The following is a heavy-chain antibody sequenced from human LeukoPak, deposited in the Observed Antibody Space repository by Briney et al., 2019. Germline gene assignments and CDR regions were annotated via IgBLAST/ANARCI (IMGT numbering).Heavy chain of an antibody. Sequence: GGSLRLSCAASGFTFSSYSMNWVRQAPGKGLEWVSSISSSSSYIYYADSVKDRFTISRDNAKNSLYLQMNSLRAEDTAVYYCASWDDTIFGVGGMDVWGQGTTVTVSS. V-gene: IGHV3-21*01. CDR2: ISSSSSYI. CDR1: GFTFSSYS. D-gene: IGHD3-3*01. J-gene: IGHJ6*02. CDR3: ASWDDTIFGVGGMDV.